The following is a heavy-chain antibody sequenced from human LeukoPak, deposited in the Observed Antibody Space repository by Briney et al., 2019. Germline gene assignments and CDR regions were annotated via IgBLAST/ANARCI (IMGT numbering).Heavy chain of an antibody. CDR3: ARGQQLVKTD. D-gene: IGHD6-13*01. CDR2: IWYDGSIK. J-gene: IGHJ4*02. Sequence: PGGSLRLSCAASGFNFSTYGMHWVRRAPGKGLEWVAVIWYDGSIKNYADSVKARFTTSRDNSKNTVYLQMDSLRAEDTALYYCARGQQLVKTDWGQGTLVTVSS. CDR1: GFNFSTYG. V-gene: IGHV3-33*01.